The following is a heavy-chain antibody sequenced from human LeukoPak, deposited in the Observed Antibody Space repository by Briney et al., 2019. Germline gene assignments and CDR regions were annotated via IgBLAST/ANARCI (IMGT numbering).Heavy chain of an antibody. CDR1: GYSISSGYY. CDR2: IYHRGST. CDR3: ARASGLGGSSSGAWGAIFDY. D-gene: IGHD1-26*01. Sequence: SETLSLTCAVSGYSISSGYYWGWIRQPPGKGLEWIGSIYHRGSTYYNPSLKSRVTISVDTSKNQFSLELSSVTAADTAVYYCARASGLGGSSSGAWGAIFDYWGQGTLVTVSS. V-gene: IGHV4-38-2*01. J-gene: IGHJ4*02.